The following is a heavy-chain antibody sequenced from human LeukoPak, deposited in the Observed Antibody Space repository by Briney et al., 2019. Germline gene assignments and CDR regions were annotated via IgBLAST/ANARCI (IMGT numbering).Heavy chain of an antibody. V-gene: IGHV1-69*05. D-gene: IGHD5-24*01. Sequence: SVKVSCKASGYTFTSYGISWVRQAPGQGLEWMGWIIPIFGTANYAQKFQGRVTMTRDTSTSTVYMELSSLRSEDTAVYYCARVSDGYNDAFDIWGQGTMVTVSS. CDR2: IIPIFGTA. J-gene: IGHJ3*02. CDR3: ARVSDGYNDAFDI. CDR1: GYTFTSYG.